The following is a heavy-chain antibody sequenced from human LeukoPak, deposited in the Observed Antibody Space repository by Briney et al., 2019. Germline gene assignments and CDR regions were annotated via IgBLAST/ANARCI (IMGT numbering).Heavy chain of an antibody. CDR1: GGSFSGYY. CDR3: ARIEGDNSLDF. Sequence: SETLSLTCAVYGGSFSGYYWSWIRQPPGKGLEWIGEINHSGSTNYNPSLKSRVTISVDTSKNQFSLKLSSVTAADTAVYYCARIEGDNSLDFWGPGTLVTVSS. J-gene: IGHJ4*02. CDR2: INHSGST. D-gene: IGHD3-16*01. V-gene: IGHV4-34*01.